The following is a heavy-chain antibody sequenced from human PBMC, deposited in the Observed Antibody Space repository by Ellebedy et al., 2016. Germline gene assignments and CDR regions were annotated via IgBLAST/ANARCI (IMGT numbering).Heavy chain of an antibody. CDR1: GFTFSRYA. V-gene: IGHV3-23*01. CDR3: AKEASTGFYGSFDS. CDR2: ISGSGGGT. D-gene: IGHD3-10*01. Sequence: GGSLRLSXAASGFTFSRYAMSWVRLAPGKGLQWVSSISGSGGGTHYADSVKGRFSISRDNSKNTVFLQMNSLRVEDTALYYCAKEASTGFYGSFDSWGQGTLVTVSS. J-gene: IGHJ4*02.